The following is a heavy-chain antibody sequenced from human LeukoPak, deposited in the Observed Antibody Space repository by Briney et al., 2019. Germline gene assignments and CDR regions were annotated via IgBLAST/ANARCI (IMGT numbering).Heavy chain of an antibody. CDR2: IYYSGST. J-gene: IGHJ4*02. CDR3: ARDVHNYYYDSSGYSDGRYFDY. Sequence: PSETLSLTCTVSGGSISSYYWSWIRQPPGKGLEWIGYIYYSGSTNYNPSLKSRVTISLDTSKKQFSLKLSSVTAADTAVYYCARDVHNYYYDSSGYSDGRYFDYWGQGTLVTVSS. D-gene: IGHD3-22*01. CDR1: GGSISSYY. V-gene: IGHV4-59*01.